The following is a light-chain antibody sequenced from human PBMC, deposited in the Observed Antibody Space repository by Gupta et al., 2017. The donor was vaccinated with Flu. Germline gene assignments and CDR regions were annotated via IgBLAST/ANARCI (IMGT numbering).Light chain of an antibody. J-gene: IGLJ2*01. CDR3: QSYDRSLSGHVV. V-gene: IGLV1-40*01. CDR2: GNS. Sequence: SVLTQPPSVSAAPGQRVTISCTGCSSNIGAGYDVHWYQQLPGTAPKLLIYGNSNRHSGVPDRGSCSTSGASASLAITGLQAEDEADYYCQSYDRSLSGHVVFGGGTKLTVL. CDR1: SSNIGAGYD.